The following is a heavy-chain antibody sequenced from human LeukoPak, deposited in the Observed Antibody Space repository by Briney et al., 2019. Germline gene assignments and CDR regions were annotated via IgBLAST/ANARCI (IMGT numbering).Heavy chain of an antibody. CDR2: INHSGGA. Sequence: PSETLSLTCAVYGGSFIGYYWSWIRQPPGKGLEWIGEINHSGGANYNPSLKSRVTISADTSKSQFSLKLGSVTAADTPVYYCARVPLRFLEPFDYWGQGTLVTVSS. D-gene: IGHD3-3*01. V-gene: IGHV4-34*01. J-gene: IGHJ4*02. CDR3: ARVPLRFLEPFDY. CDR1: GGSFIGYY.